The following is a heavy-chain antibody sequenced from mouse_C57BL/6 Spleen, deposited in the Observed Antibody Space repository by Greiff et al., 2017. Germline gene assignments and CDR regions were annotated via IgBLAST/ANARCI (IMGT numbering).Heavy chain of an antibody. CDR3: ARRYYGSSYDYAMDY. CDR1: GFTFSSYT. D-gene: IGHD1-1*01. J-gene: IGHJ4*01. CDR2: ISGGGGNT. Sequence: EVKLVESGGGLVKPGGSLKLSCAASGFTFSSYTMSWVRPTPEKRLEWVATISGGGGNTYYPDSVKGRFTISRDNAKNTLYLQMSSLRSEDTALYYCARRYYGSSYDYAMDYWGQGTSVTVSS. V-gene: IGHV5-9*01.